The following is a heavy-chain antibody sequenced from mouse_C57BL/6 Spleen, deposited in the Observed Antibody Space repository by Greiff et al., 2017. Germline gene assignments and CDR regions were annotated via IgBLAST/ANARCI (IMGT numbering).Heavy chain of an antibody. Sequence: QVQLQQSGPELVKPGASVKLSCKASGYTFTSYDINWVKQRPGQGLEWIGWIYPRDGSTKYNEKFKGKATLTVDTSSSTAYMELHSLTSEDSAVYFCARKKAYYDYDGGYFDYWGQGTTLTVSS. CDR3: ARKKAYYDYDGGYFDY. V-gene: IGHV1-85*01. J-gene: IGHJ2*01. CDR2: IYPRDGST. D-gene: IGHD2-4*01. CDR1: GYTFTSYD.